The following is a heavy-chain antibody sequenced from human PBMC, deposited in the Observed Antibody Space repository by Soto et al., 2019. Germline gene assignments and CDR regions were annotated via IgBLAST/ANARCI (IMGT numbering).Heavy chain of an antibody. J-gene: IGHJ4*02. V-gene: IGHV1-18*01. CDR3: ARARFQVLYGKPYFDS. CDR1: GYTFTSYG. Sequence: ASVKVSCKASGYTFTSYGISWVRQAPGQGPEWVGWVSAYIGTTYYAQKLQGRVTMTADTSTNTAYMELRSLRSDDTAVYYCARARFQVLYGKPYFDSWGQGTLVTVSS. D-gene: IGHD2-2*02. CDR2: VSAYIGTT.